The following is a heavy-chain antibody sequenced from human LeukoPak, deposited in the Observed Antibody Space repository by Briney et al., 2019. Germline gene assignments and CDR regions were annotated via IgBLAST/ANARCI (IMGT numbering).Heavy chain of an antibody. Sequence: SVKVSCKASGGTFSSYAISWVRQAPGQGLEWMGGIIPIFGTANYAQKFQGRVTITTDESTSTAYMELSSLRSEDTAVYYCARQWELIPDAFDIWGQGTMVTVSS. V-gene: IGHV1-69*05. CDR2: IIPIFGTA. CDR1: GGTFSSYA. D-gene: IGHD1-26*01. J-gene: IGHJ3*02. CDR3: ARQWELIPDAFDI.